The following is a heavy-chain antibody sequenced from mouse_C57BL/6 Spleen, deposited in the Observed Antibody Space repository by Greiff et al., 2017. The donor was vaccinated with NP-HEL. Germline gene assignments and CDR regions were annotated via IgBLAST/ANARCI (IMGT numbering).Heavy chain of an antibody. CDR2: ISYDGSN. J-gene: IGHJ1*03. D-gene: IGHD1-1*01. Sequence: EVKLQASGPGLVKPSQSLSLTCSVTGYSITSGYYWNWIRQFPGNKLEWMGYISYDGSNKYNPSLKNRISITRDTSKNQFFLKLNSVTTEDTATYYCTTVVAHWYFDVWGTGTTVTVSS. V-gene: IGHV3-6*01. CDR3: TTVVAHWYFDV. CDR1: GYSITSGYY.